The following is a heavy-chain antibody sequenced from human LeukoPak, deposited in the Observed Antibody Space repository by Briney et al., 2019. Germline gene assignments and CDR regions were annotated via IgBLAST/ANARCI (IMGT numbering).Heavy chain of an antibody. CDR1: GFTFSSYA. CDR3: ATRHYDSSGYFYYYGMDV. V-gene: IGHV3-23*01. Sequence: GGSLRLSCAASGFTFSSYAMSWVRQAPGKGLEWVSAISGSGGSTYYADSVKGRFTISRDNSKNTLYLQMNSLRAEDTAVYYCATRHYDSSGYFYYYGMDVWGQGTTVTVSS. J-gene: IGHJ6*02. CDR2: ISGSGGST. D-gene: IGHD3-22*01.